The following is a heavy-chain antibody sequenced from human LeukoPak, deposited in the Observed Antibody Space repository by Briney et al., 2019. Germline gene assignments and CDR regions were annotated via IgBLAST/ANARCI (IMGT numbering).Heavy chain of an antibody. V-gene: IGHV3-23*01. D-gene: IGHD1-26*01. CDR3: AKGDGSSLAYYYGMDV. Sequence: PGGSLRLSCAASGFTFSSYTMSWVRQAPGKGLEWVSSLSSSSGRSYYADSVKGRFTISRDNSKNTLYLQMNSLRAEDTAIYYCAKGDGSSLAYYYGMDVWGQGTTVTVSS. CDR2: LSSSSGRS. J-gene: IGHJ6*02. CDR1: GFTFSSYT.